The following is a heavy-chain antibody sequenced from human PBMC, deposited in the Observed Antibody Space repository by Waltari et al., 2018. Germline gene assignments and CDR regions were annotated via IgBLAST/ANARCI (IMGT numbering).Heavy chain of an antibody. CDR3: ARPGEGPSSH. Sequence: EVQLVESGGGLIQPGGSLRLSCAASGIIVSANYMNWVRQAPGKGPPWFSFIYSAGRTYYADSVKGRFTISRDNTKNTVYLQMNNLKTEDTAVYYCARPGEGPSSHWGQGTLVTVSS. D-gene: IGHD4-17*01. V-gene: IGHV3-53*01. CDR2: IYSAGRT. CDR1: GIIVSANY. J-gene: IGHJ4*02.